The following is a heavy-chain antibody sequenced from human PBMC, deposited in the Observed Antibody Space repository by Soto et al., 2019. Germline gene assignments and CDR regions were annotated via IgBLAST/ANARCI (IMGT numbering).Heavy chain of an antibody. D-gene: IGHD1-26*01. CDR3: ARGGPGSYTSFDY. CDR2: ISNDGSNK. V-gene: IGHV3-30-3*01. J-gene: IGHJ4*02. CDR1: GFTFSSYV. Sequence: GGSLRLSCAASGFTFSSYVMHWVRQAPGKGLEWVAVISNDGSNKYSADSVKGRFTISRDNSKNTLYLQMNSLRAEDTAVYYCARGGPGSYTSFDYWGQGTLVTVSS.